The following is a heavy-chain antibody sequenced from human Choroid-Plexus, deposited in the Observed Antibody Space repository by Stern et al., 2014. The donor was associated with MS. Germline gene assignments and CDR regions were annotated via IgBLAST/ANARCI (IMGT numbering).Heavy chain of an antibody. CDR1: GFTFSNFG. CDR3: AKDRQWSTYFFDY. D-gene: IGHD2-15*01. Sequence: VQLVESGGGVAQPGRPLILSCAASGFTFSNFGMPWVRQAPGTGLEWVALISYDGSDKYYADSVKGRFTIVRDNSKNTLYMHMNSLRAEDTAVYYCAKDRQWSTYFFDYWGQGSLVTVSS. V-gene: IGHV3-30*18. J-gene: IGHJ4*02. CDR2: ISYDGSDK.